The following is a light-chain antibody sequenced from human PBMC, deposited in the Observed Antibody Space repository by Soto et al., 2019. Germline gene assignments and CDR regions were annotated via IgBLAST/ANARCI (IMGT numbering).Light chain of an antibody. J-gene: IGLJ1*01. CDR3: CSYAGRYTYV. CDR2: DVS. V-gene: IGLV2-11*01. CDR1: SSDVGGYNY. Sequence: QSALTQPRSVSGSPGQSVTISCTGTSSDVGGYNYVSWYQQHPGKAPKLMIYDVSKRPSGVPDRFSGSKSGKTASFTISGLQAEDEADFYCCSYAGRYTYVFGAGTKLTVL.